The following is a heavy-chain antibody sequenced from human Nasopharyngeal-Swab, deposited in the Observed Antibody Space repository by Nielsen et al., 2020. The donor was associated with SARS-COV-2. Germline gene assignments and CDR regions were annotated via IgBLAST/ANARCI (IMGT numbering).Heavy chain of an antibody. Sequence: SETLSLTCTVSGGSISSSNYYWGWIRQPPGKGLEWIGSIYYSGSTNYNPSLKSRVTISVDTSKNQFSLKLSSVTAADTAVYYCARGRWDRYYYGMDVWGQGTTVTVSS. V-gene: IGHV4-39*07. CDR2: IYYSGST. J-gene: IGHJ6*02. CDR3: ARGRWDRYYYGMDV. D-gene: IGHD1-26*01. CDR1: GGSISSSNYY.